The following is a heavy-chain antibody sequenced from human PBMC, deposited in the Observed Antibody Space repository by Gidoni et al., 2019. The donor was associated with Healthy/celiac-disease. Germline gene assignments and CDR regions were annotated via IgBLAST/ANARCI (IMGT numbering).Heavy chain of an antibody. CDR1: GFTFSSSA. CDR3: AKADCSSTSCYLYYYYYGMDV. CDR2: ISGSGGST. Sequence: EVQLLESGGGLVQPGGSLRLSCAASGFTFSSSAMSWVRQAPGKGLGWVSAISGSGGSTYYADSVKGRFTISRDNSKNTLYLQMNSLRAEDTAVYYCAKADCSSTSCYLYYYYYGMDVWGQGTTVTVSS. D-gene: IGHD2-2*01. V-gene: IGHV3-23*01. J-gene: IGHJ6*02.